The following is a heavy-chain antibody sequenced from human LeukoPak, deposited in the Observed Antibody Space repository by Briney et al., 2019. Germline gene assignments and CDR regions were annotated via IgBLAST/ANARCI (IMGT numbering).Heavy chain of an antibody. CDR3: AKDIDRGEYFGWLLGGEFFPPIDY. CDR2: ISGSGGST. D-gene: IGHD3-9*01. V-gene: IGHV3-23*01. Sequence: GGSLRLSCAASGFTFSSYAMSWVRQAPGKGLEWVSAISGSGGSTYYADSVKGRFTISRDNSKNTLYLQMNSLRAEDTAVYYCAKDIDRGEYFGWLLGGEFFPPIDYWGQGTLVTVSS. J-gene: IGHJ4*02. CDR1: GFTFSSYA.